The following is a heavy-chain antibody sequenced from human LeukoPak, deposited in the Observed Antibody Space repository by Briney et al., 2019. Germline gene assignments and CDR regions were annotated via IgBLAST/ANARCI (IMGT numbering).Heavy chain of an antibody. D-gene: IGHD2-21*01. J-gene: IGHJ4*02. Sequence: GGSLRLSCAASGFTVSSNDMSWVRQAPGKGLEWVSVIYSGGTTYYAASMKGRFTISRDNSKNTLYIQMNSLRAADTAVYYCATESPSCGGDCFGYWGQGTLVTVSS. CDR3: ATESPSCGGDCFGY. CDR2: IYSGGTT. CDR1: GFTVSSND. V-gene: IGHV3-53*01.